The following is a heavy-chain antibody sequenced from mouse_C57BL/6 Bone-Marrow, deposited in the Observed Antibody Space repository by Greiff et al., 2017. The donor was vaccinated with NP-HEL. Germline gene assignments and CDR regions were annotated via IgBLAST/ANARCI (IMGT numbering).Heavy chain of an antibody. CDR3: ARDRAITTVVAYYAMDY. J-gene: IGHJ4*01. Sequence: EVKLMESGGGLVKPGGSLKLSCAASGFTFSSYAMSWVRQTPEKRLEWVATISDGGSYTYYPDNVKGRFTISRDNAKNNLYLQMSHLKSEDTAMYYCARDRAITTVVAYYAMDYWGQGTSVTVSS. CDR1: GFTFSSYA. CDR2: ISDGGSYT. D-gene: IGHD1-1*01. V-gene: IGHV5-4*01.